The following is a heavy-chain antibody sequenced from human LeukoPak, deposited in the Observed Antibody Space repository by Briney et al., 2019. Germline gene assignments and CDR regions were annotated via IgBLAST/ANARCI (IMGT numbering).Heavy chain of an antibody. V-gene: IGHV3-7*01. CDR3: VRYFDY. Sequence: GGSLRLSCAAPGLTITTHWMTWVRQAPEKGLEWVATIEQDGTKEYYVDSVKGRFTISRDNAKNSLYLQMNSLRADDTAVYYCVRYFDYWVQGTLVTVSS. CDR2: IEQDGTKE. J-gene: IGHJ4*02. CDR1: GLTITTHW.